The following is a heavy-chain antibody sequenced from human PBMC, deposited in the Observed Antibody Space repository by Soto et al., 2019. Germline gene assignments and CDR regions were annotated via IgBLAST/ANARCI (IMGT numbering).Heavy chain of an antibody. J-gene: IGHJ4*02. CDR3: ARAQGYCSGGSCPTLDY. CDR2: IIPIFGTA. V-gene: IGHV1-69*01. CDR1: GGTFSSYA. D-gene: IGHD2-15*01. Sequence: QVQLVQSGAEVKKPGSSVKVYCKASGGTFSSYAISWVRQAPGHGLEWMGGIIPIFGTANYAQKFQGRVTITADESTSTAYMELSSLRSEDTAVYYCARAQGYCSGGSCPTLDYWGQGTLVTVSS.